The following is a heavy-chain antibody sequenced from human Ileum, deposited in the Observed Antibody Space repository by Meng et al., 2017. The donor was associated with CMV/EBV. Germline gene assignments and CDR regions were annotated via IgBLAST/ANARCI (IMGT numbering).Heavy chain of an antibody. CDR3: KGEVSVWEYYYYYGMDV. V-gene: IGHV3-15*01. CDR2: IKSKTDGGTT. J-gene: IGHJ6*02. Sequence: GESLKISCAASGFTFSNAWMSWVRQAPGKGLEWVGRIKSKTDGGTTDYAAPVKGRFTISRDDSKNTLYLQMNSLKTEDTAVYYCKGEVSVWEYYYYYGMDVWGQGTTVTGYS. D-gene: IGHD3-16*02. CDR1: GFTFSNAW.